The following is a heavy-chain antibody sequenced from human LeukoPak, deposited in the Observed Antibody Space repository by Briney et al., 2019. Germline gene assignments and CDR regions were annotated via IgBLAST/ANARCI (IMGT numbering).Heavy chain of an antibody. CDR2: INHSGST. J-gene: IGHJ4*02. CDR1: GGSLSGYY. Sequence: SETLSLTCAVYGGSLSGYYWSWIRQPPGKGLEWIGEINHSGSTNYNPSLKSRVTISVDTSKNQFSLKLSSVTAADTAVYYCASQGQQWLPFDYWDQGTLVTVSS. D-gene: IGHD6-19*01. CDR3: ASQGQQWLPFDY. V-gene: IGHV4-34*01.